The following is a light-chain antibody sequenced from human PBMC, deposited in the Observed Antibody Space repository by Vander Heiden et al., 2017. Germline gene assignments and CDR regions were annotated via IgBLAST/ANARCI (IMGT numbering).Light chain of an antibody. V-gene: IGKV3-20*01. CDR1: QSVSSTY. CDR3: QQYGSDGSSSFT. Sequence: EIVLTQSPGTLSLSPGERATLSCRASQSVSSTYLAWYQQKPGRAPRLLIYGASSRATGIPDRFSGSGYGTDFTLTISRLEPEEFAVYYCQQYGSDGSSSFTFGGGTKVEIK. J-gene: IGKJ4*01. CDR2: GAS.